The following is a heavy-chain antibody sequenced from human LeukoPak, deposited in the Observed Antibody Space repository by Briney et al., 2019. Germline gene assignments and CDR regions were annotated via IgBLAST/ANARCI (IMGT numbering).Heavy chain of an antibody. J-gene: IGHJ4*02. CDR2: IKQDGNER. D-gene: IGHD5-12*01. CDR3: ARVSGYVFDY. Sequence: QSGGSLRLSCAASEFTFSSYWMGWVRQAPGKGLEWVANIKQDGNERNYVDSVEGRFIISRDNANNSLYLQMNSLRAEDTAVYYCARVSGYVFDYWGQGTLVTVSS. CDR1: EFTFSSYW. V-gene: IGHV3-7*04.